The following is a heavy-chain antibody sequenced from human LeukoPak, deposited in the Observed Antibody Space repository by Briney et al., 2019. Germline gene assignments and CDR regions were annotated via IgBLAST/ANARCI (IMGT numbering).Heavy chain of an antibody. V-gene: IGHV4-59*01. CDR2: MYYSGST. CDR3: AREGGGSYYGYYYYYTDV. J-gene: IGHJ6*03. CDR1: GGSISSYY. D-gene: IGHD1-26*01. Sequence: PSETLSLTCTVSGGSISSYYWSWIRQPPGKGLEWIGYMYYSGSTNYNPSLRSRVTISVDTSKNQFSLKLSSVTAADTAVYYCAREGGGSYYGYYYYYTDVWGKGTTVTVSS.